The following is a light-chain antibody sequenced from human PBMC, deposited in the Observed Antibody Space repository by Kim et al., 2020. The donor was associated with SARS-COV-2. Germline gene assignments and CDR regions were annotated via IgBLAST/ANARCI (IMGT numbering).Light chain of an antibody. Sequence: QLVLTQSPSASASLGASVKLTCTLSSGHSTYAIAWHQKQPEKGARYLMRISSDGSHINGDGIPDRFSGSSSGPERFLTISTLQSEDEADYYCQTWGTGLQVVFGGRSQLAVL. CDR3: QTWGTGLQVV. V-gene: IGLV4-69*01. CDR1: SGHSTYA. J-gene: IGLJ2*01. CDR2: ISSDGSH.